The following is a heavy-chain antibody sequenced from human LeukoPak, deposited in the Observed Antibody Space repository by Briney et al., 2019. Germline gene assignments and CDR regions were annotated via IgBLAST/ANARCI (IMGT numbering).Heavy chain of an antibody. Sequence: GSSVKVSCKASGGTFSSYAISWVRQAPGQGLEWMGGIIPIFGTANYAQKFQGRVTITADESTSTAYMELSSLRSEDTAVYYCARDSRYYYDSSGYYNYFDYWGQGTLVTVSS. CDR1: GGTFSSYA. V-gene: IGHV1-69*01. J-gene: IGHJ4*02. CDR3: ARDSRYYYDSSGYYNYFDY. D-gene: IGHD3-22*01. CDR2: IIPIFGTA.